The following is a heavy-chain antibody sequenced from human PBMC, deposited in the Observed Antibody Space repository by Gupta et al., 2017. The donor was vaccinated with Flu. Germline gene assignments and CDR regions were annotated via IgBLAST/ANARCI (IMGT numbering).Heavy chain of an antibody. CDR1: GFPFSNYA. CDR3: AKGRDGYNSADH. V-gene: IGHV3-23*01. J-gene: IGHJ4*02. CDR2: ISGSGLTT. Sequence: EVQLLESGGGPAQPGGPLRPSCAASGFPFSNYAMRWVRQAPGKGLEWVSTISGSGLTTYYADSVKGRFAISRDSSKNTLSLQMNSLRVDDTAAYYCAKGRDGYNSADHWGQGTLVSVSS. D-gene: IGHD5-24*01.